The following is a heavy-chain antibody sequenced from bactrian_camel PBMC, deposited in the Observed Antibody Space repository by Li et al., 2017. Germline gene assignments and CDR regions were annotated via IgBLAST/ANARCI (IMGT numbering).Heavy chain of an antibody. J-gene: IGHJ6*01. CDR1: GFTFSRYH. V-gene: IGHV3-2*01. CDR2: IYATGGTP. CDR3: VTGGTVGTTFGY. D-gene: IGHD6*01. Sequence: HVQLVESGEGLVQPGGSLILSCAASGFTFSRYHIAWVRQAPGKGLEWVSSIYATGGTPYYADSVEGRFTISRDNAKNTVYLQMNSLKSEDTALYFCVTGGTVGTTFGYWGQGTQVTVS.